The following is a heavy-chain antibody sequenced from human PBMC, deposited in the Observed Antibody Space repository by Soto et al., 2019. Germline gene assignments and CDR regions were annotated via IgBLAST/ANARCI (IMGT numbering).Heavy chain of an antibody. J-gene: IGHJ4*02. CDR1: GGSINSSSYF. CDR3: VRDRVNLLEY. Sequence: SETLSLTCSVSGGSINSSSYFWGWVRQPPGKGLERIGSIYYSGSTYYNPSLRSRVTISVDTSKNQFSLKLSSVTAADTAVYYCVRDRVNLLEYWGQGILVTVSS. CDR2: IYYSGST. V-gene: IGHV4-39*02. D-gene: IGHD3-3*01.